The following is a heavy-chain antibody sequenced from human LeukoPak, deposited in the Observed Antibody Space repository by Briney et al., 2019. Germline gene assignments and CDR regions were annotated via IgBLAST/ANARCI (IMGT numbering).Heavy chain of an antibody. CDR3: AKDGIGVAGTSAWY. V-gene: IGHV3-74*01. CDR2: INSDGSST. Sequence: AGGSLRLSCAASGFTFSNYWMHWVRQAPGKGLVWVSRINSDGSSTSYADSVKGRFTISRDNAENTLYLQMNSLRAEDTAVYCCAKDGIGVAGTSAWYWGQGTQVTVSS. CDR1: GFTFSNYW. D-gene: IGHD6-19*01. J-gene: IGHJ4*02.